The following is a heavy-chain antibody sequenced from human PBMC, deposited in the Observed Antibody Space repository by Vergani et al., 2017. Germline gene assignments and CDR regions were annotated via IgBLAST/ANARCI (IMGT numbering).Heavy chain of an antibody. V-gene: IGHV1-69*12. CDR1: GGTFSSYA. CDR2: IIPIFGTA. J-gene: IGHJ1*01. Sequence: QVQLVQSGAEVKKPGSSVKVSCKASGGTFSSYAISWVRQAPGQGLEWMGGIIPIFGTANYAQKFQGRVTMTADESTSTAYMELSRLRSEDTAVYYCARGADYDLAEYFQHWGQGTLVTVSS. CDR3: ARGADYDLAEYFQH. D-gene: IGHD4-17*01.